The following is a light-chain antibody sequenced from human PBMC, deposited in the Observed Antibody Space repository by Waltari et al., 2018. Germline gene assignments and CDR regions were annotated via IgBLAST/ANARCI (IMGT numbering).Light chain of an antibody. CDR2: DVS. CDR1: SSDVGFYNY. CDR3: NSYAGSSSWV. J-gene: IGLJ3*02. V-gene: IGLV2-14*01. Sequence: QSALTQPASVSGSPGQSITISCTETSSDVGFYNYVSWYQQPPGKAPKLMIYDVSERPSGVSNRFSGSKSGNTASLTISGLQAEDEADYYCNSYAGSSSWVFGGGTKLTVL.